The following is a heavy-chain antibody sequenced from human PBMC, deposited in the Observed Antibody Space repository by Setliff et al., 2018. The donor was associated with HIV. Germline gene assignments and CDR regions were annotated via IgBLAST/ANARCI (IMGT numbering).Heavy chain of an antibody. CDR2: INHSRST. D-gene: IGHD5-12*01. J-gene: IGHJ4*02. CDR1: GGSFSGYY. V-gene: IGHV4-34*01. Sequence: SETLSLTCAVYGGSFSGYYWSWIRQPPGKGLEWIGEINHSRSTNYNPSLKSRVTISVDTSKNQFSLKLSSVTAADTAVFYCARSTPSVGYISEHWGQGTLVTVSS. CDR3: ARSTPSVGYISEH.